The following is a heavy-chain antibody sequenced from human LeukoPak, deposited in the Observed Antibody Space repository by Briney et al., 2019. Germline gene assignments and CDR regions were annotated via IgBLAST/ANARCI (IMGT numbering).Heavy chain of an antibody. Sequence: PSETLSLTCTVSGGSISSYYWSWIRQPPGKGLEWIGYIYYSGSTNYKPSLKSRVTISVDTSKNRFSLKLPYVTAADTAVYYCASHYYDSRGYLYYFDYWGQGTLVTVSS. D-gene: IGHD3-22*01. V-gene: IGHV4-59*08. J-gene: IGHJ4*02. CDR3: ASHYYDSRGYLYYFDY. CDR1: GGSISSYY. CDR2: IYYSGST.